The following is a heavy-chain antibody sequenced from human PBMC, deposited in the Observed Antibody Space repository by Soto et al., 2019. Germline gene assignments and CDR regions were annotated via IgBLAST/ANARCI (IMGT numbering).Heavy chain of an antibody. Sequence: GGSLRLSCAASGFTFDDYTMHWVRQAPGKGLEWVSLISWDGGSTYYADSVKGRFTISRDNSKNSLYLQMNSLRTEDTALYYCAKEILRRGGYYYYYGMDVWGQGTTVTVSS. J-gene: IGHJ6*02. D-gene: IGHD6-13*01. V-gene: IGHV3-43*01. CDR3: AKEILRRGGYYYYYGMDV. CDR1: GFTFDDYT. CDR2: ISWDGGST.